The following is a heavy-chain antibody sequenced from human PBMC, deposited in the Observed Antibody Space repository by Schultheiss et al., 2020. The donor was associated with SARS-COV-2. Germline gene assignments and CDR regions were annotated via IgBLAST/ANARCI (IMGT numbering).Heavy chain of an antibody. CDR1: GDSISTGSW. D-gene: IGHD5-18*01. Sequence: SETLSLTCTVSGDSISTGSWWSWVRQPPGKGLEWIGEISHTGHTNYNSSLKSPVAISVDTSKNQFSLKLSSVTAADTAVYYCARGYYYFDYWGQGTLVTVSS. CDR3: ARGYYYFDY. V-gene: IGHV4-4*02. CDR2: ISHTGHT. J-gene: IGHJ4*02.